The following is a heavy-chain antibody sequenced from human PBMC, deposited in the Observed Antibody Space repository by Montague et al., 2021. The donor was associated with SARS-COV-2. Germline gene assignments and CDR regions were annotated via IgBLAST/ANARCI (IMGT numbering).Heavy chain of an antibody. Sequence: SETRSLTCTVSGGSISSSSYYWGWIRQPPGKGLEWIGSIYYSGSTYYNPPLKSRVTISVDTSKNQFSLKLSSVTAADTAVYYGARDLAGYYGSGSYGGMDVWGQGTTVTVSS. CDR2: IYYSGST. CDR3: ARDLAGYYGSGSYGGMDV. CDR1: GGSISSSSYY. D-gene: IGHD3-10*01. V-gene: IGHV4-39*07. J-gene: IGHJ6*02.